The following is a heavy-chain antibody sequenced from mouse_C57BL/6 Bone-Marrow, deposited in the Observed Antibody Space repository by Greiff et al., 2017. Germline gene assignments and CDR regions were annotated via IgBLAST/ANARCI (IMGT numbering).Heavy chain of an antibody. CDR2: IYPRSGNT. Sequence: QVQLKESGAELARPGASVKLSCKASGYTFTSYGISWVKQRTGQGLEWIGEIYPRSGNTYYNEKFKGKATLTADKSSSTAYMELRSLTSEDSAGYFCARRYGKFDYWGQGTTLTVSS. V-gene: IGHV1-81*01. CDR3: ARRYGKFDY. J-gene: IGHJ2*01. D-gene: IGHD2-10*02. CDR1: GYTFTSYG.